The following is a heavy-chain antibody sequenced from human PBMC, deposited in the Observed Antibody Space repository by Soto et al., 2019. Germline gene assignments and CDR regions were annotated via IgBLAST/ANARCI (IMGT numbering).Heavy chain of an antibody. J-gene: IGHJ4*02. CDR1: GYTFTSYG. CDR3: ARGKYCTNGVCYLLDY. Sequence: GASVKVSCKASGYTFTSYGISWVRQAPGQGLEWMGWISAYNGNTNYAQKLQGRVTMTTDTSTSTAYMELRSLRSDDTAVYYCARGKYCTNGVCYLLDYWGQGTLVTVSS. D-gene: IGHD2-8*01. CDR2: ISAYNGNT. V-gene: IGHV1-18*01.